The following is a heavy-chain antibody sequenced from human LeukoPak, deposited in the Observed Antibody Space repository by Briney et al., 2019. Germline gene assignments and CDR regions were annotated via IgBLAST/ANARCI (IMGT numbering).Heavy chain of an antibody. CDR1: GGSISSYY. V-gene: IGHV4-59*08. CDR2: IHYSGST. CDR3: ARAHWNYILDF. D-gene: IGHD1-7*01. Sequence: SETLSLTCSVSGGSISSYYWSWIRQPPGKGLEWIAYIHYSGSTNYNPSLKSRLTISIDTSKNQFSLKLTSVTAADTAVYYCARAHWNYILDFWGQGTLVTVSS. J-gene: IGHJ4*02.